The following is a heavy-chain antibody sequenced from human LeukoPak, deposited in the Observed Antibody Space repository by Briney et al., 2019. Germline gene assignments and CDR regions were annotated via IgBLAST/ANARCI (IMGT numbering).Heavy chain of an antibody. CDR1: GFTFIDYW. CDR3: ACSGRGPFDA. D-gene: IGHD6-19*01. V-gene: IGHV3-7*01. Sequence: SGGALRLSCAASGFTFIDYWMSWGRQAPGEGLEWVATTKQDASEKYYVDSVKGRFTISRDNVKNSLFFQMNSLRAEDTAVYYCACSGRGPFDAWGQGTMVTVSS. J-gene: IGHJ3*01. CDR2: TKQDASEK.